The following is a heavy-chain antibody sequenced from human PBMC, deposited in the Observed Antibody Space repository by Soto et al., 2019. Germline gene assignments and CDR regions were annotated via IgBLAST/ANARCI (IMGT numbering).Heavy chain of an antibody. CDR3: AKTSSHYDFWSGYYSGGMDV. Sequence: PSETLSLTCTVSGGSISSYYWSWIRQPPGKGLEWIGYIYYSGSTNYNPSLKSRVTISVDTSKNQFSLKLSSVTAADTAVYYCAKTSSHYDFWSGYYSGGMDVWGQGTTVTVSS. D-gene: IGHD3-3*01. V-gene: IGHV4-59*01. CDR2: IYYSGST. CDR1: GGSISSYY. J-gene: IGHJ6*02.